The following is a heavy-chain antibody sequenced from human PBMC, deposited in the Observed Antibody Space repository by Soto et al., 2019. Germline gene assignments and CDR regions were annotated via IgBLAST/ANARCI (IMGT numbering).Heavy chain of an antibody. CDR3: ARDRRDGYNTFDY. V-gene: IGHV1-46*01. CDR2: ISPSDGST. CDR1: GYTFTSYE. J-gene: IGHJ4*02. Sequence: QVQLVQSGAEVKKPGASVKVSCKASGYTFTSYEMYWVRQAPGQGLEWMGIISPSDGSTTYAQKFQGRVTMTRDTSTSTVYMELCSLRSEDTAVYYCARDRRDGYNTFDYWGQGTLVTVSS. D-gene: IGHD5-12*01.